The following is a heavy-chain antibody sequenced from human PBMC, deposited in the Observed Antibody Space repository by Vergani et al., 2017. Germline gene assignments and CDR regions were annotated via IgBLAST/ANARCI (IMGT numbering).Heavy chain of an antibody. CDR2: IYHSGGA. CDR3: ARTESFILRYFRRAL. CDR1: GGSITSSSYY. Sequence: QLHLQESGPGLVKPSETLSLTCTVSGGSITSSSYYWGWIRQPPGEGLEWIGNIYHSGGAYYNPSLKGRVTISVDTSKNQFSLEVTSVTAADTAIYFCARTESFILRYFRRALWGQGTLVTVSS. D-gene: IGHD3-9*01. V-gene: IGHV4-39*01. J-gene: IGHJ4*02.